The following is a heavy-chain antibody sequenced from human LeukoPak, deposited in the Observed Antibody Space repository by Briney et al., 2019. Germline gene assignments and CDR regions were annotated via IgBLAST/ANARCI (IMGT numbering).Heavy chain of an antibody. D-gene: IGHD4-11*01. CDR3: ARARYDYSNYRRIWYFDY. CDR2: IYYSGST. CDR1: GYSISSGYY. V-gene: IGHV4-38-2*02. Sequence: KPSETLSLTCTVSGYSISSGYYWGWIRQPPGKGLEWIGSIYYSGSTYYNPSLKSRVTTSVDTSENQFSLRLSSVTAADTAVYYCARARYDYSNYRRIWYFDYWGQGTLVTVSS. J-gene: IGHJ4*02.